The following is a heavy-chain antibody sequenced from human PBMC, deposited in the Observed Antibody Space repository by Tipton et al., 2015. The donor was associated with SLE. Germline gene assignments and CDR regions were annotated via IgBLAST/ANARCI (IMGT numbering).Heavy chain of an antibody. CDR1: GGSFSGYY. J-gene: IGHJ6*03. D-gene: IGHD1-1*01. CDR2: INHSGST. V-gene: IGHV4-34*01. Sequence: TLSLTCAVYGGSFSGYYWSWTRQSPGKGLEWIGDINHSGSTNYNPSLKSRVSISVDTSKNQFSLRLSSVTAADTAVYYCARVPGLERSYYYNYYMDVWGRGTTVTVSS. CDR3: ARVPGLERSYYYNYYMDV.